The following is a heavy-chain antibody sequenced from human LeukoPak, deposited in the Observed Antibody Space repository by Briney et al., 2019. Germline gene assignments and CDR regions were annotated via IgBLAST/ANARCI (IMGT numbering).Heavy chain of an antibody. CDR1: GFTFSRNW. CDR3: AKIDAY. Sequence: GGSLRLSCAASGFTFSRNWMHWVRQAPGKGLVLVSRINSDGSITTSAHSVKARFTISRDNAKTTLYLQMSSLRAEDTAVYYCAKIDAYWGQGTLVTVSS. V-gene: IGHV3-74*01. CDR2: INSDGSIT. J-gene: IGHJ4*02.